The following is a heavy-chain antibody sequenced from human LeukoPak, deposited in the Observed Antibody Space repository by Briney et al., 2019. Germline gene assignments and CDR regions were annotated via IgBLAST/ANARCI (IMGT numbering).Heavy chain of an antibody. CDR3: ARDRTRSIAAAGPFDY. D-gene: IGHD6-13*01. J-gene: IGHJ4*02. V-gene: IGHV4-61*02. CDR1: GGSISSGSYY. Sequence: SETLSLTCTVSGGSISSGSYYWSWIRQPAGKGLEWIGRIYTSGSTNYNPSLKSRVTISVDTSKNQFSLKLSSVTAADTAVYYCARDRTRSIAAAGPFDYWGQGTLVTVSS. CDR2: IYTSGST.